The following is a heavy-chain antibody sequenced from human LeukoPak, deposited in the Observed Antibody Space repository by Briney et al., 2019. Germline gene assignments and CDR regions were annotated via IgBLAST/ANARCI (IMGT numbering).Heavy chain of an antibody. Sequence: GVPLRLSCAASGFTFSDYGMSWVPQAPGEGLEWVSIIGGSGGSTYYAVSVKSRFTISRDNSKNTLYLRMKSLKTEDTALYYCTRDSGTDNWFDRWGQGTLVTVSS. D-gene: IGHD1-26*01. V-gene: IGHV3-23*01. CDR3: TRDSGTDNWFDR. J-gene: IGHJ5*02. CDR1: GFTFSDYG. CDR2: IGGSGGST.